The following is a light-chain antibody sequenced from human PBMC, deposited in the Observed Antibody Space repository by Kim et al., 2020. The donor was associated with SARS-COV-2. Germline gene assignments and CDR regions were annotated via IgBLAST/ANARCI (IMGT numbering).Light chain of an antibody. Sequence: ESPGERATLSCRASQSVSSNLAWYQQKPGQAPRLLIYGASTRATGIPARFSGSGSGTEFTLTISSLQSEDFAVYYCQQYNNWPPLTFGGGTKVEIK. CDR1: QSVSSN. CDR2: GAS. CDR3: QQYNNWPPLT. J-gene: IGKJ4*01. V-gene: IGKV3-15*01.